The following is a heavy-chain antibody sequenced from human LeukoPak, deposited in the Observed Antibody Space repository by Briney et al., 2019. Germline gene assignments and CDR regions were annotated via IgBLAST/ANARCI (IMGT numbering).Heavy chain of an antibody. J-gene: IGHJ3*01. Sequence: SETLSLTCTVSGGSISHYFWSWIRQPAGKGLEWIGRIYTSGSTNYNPSLKSRVTMSVDTSKNQLSLKLSSVTAADSAVYYCARSYGDYITGAYAFDVWGQGTMVTVSS. CDR3: ARSYGDYITGAYAFDV. CDR1: GGSISHYF. CDR2: IYTSGST. D-gene: IGHD4-17*01. V-gene: IGHV4-4*07.